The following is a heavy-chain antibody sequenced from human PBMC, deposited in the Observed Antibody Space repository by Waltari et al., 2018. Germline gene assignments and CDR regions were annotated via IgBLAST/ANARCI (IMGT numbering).Heavy chain of an antibody. CDR1: RASIISHY. D-gene: IGHD6-19*01. CDR2: IYYSGST. CDR3: ARRVSGWVNWFDP. Sequence: QVQLQESGPGLVKPSETLSLTCPVSRASIISHYWSWIRQPPGKGLEWIGYIYYSGSTNYNPSLKSRVTISVDTSKNQFSLKLSSVTAADTAVYYCARRVSGWVNWFDPWGQGTLVTVSS. V-gene: IGHV4-59*11. J-gene: IGHJ5*02.